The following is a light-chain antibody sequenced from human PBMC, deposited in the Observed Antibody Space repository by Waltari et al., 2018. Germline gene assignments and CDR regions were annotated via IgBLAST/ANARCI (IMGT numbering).Light chain of an antibody. Sequence: QPVLTQPPSVSGAPGQRVTISCTGSSSNIGAGYDVHWYQQLPGTAPKLLIYGNSNRPSWVPDRFSGSKSGTSASLAISGLQAEDEADYYCQSYDISLSDASYVFGTGTKVTVL. CDR3: QSYDISLSDASYV. CDR2: GNS. J-gene: IGLJ1*01. V-gene: IGLV1-40*01. CDR1: SSNIGAGYD.